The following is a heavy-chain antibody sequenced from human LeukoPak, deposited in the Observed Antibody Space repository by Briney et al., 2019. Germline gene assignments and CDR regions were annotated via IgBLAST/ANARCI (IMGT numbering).Heavy chain of an antibody. J-gene: IGHJ4*02. V-gene: IGHV4-30-2*01. Sequence: PSETLSLTCAVSGGSISSGGYSWSWIQQPPGKGLEWIGYIYHSGSTYYNPSLKSRVTISVDRSKNQFSLKLSSVTAADTAVYYCARGNSKGGLDYWGQGTLVTVSS. CDR2: IYHSGST. CDR3: ARGNSKGGLDY. D-gene: IGHD6-13*01. CDR1: GGSISSGGYS.